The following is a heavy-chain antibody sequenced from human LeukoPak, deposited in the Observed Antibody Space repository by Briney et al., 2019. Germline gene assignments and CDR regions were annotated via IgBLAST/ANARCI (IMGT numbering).Heavy chain of an antibody. V-gene: IGHV3-53*01. D-gene: IGHD2-2*01. Sequence: GSLRLSCAASGFTVSSNYMSWVRQAPGKGLEWVSVIYSGGSTYYADSVKGRFTISRDNSKNTLYLQMNSLRAEDTAVYYCARGGGYCSSTSCFRVFDYWGQGTLVTVSS. CDR2: IYSGGST. J-gene: IGHJ4*02. CDR3: ARGGGYCSSTSCFRVFDY. CDR1: GFTVSSNY.